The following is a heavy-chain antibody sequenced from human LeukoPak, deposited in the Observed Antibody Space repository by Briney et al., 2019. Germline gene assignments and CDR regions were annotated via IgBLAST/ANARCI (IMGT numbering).Heavy chain of an antibody. CDR3: ARGRRLWGVTYRPIYYYYYMDV. CDR2: VNPYNDKT. J-gene: IGHJ6*03. D-gene: IGHD3-10*01. V-gene: IGHV1-8*03. Sequence: ASVKVSCKASGYTFNTFDINWLRQAAGQGPEWMGWVNPYNDKTVYAPKFQGRVSISSNNSINTAYMEFSGLKSDDAAVYYCARGRRLWGVTYRPIYYYYYMDVWGGGTTVTVSS. CDR1: GYTFNTFD.